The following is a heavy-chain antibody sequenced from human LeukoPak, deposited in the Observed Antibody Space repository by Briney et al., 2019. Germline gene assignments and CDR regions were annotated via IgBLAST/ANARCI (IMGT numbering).Heavy chain of an antibody. J-gene: IGHJ4*02. D-gene: IGHD6-13*01. CDR3: ARDPRIAAASDY. V-gene: IGHV3-21*01. Sequence: PGGSLRLSCAASGFTFSSYSMNWVRQAPGKGLEWVSSISSSSYIYYADSVKGRFTISRDNAKNSLYLQMNSLRAEDTAVYYCARDPRIAAASDYWGQGTLVTVSS. CDR2: ISSSSYI. CDR1: GFTFSSYS.